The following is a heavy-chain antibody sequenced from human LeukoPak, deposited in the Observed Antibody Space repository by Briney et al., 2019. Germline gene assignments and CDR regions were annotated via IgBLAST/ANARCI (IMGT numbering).Heavy chain of an antibody. CDR3: AKDGGSVVPADTFDY. CDR1: GFTFSSYA. V-gene: IGHV3-23*01. Sequence: GGSLRLSCAASGFTFSSYAMSWVRQAPGKGLEWVSAISGSGGSTYYADPVKGRFTISRDNSKNTLYLQMNSLRAEDTAVYYCAKDGGSVVPADTFDYWGQGTLVTVSS. CDR2: ISGSGGST. D-gene: IGHD2-2*01. J-gene: IGHJ4*02.